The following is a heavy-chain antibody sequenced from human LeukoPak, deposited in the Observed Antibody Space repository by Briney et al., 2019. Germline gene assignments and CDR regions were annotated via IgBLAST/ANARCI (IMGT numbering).Heavy chain of an antibody. CDR1: GYTFTGYY. J-gene: IGHJ4*02. D-gene: IGHD1-26*01. Sequence: ASVKVSCKASGYTFTGYYMHWVRQAPGQGLEWMGWINPNSGGTNYAQKFQGRVTITADKSTSTAYMELSSLRSEDTAVYYCATLTGAGSYGGRDYWGQGTLVTVSS. CDR2: INPNSGGT. V-gene: IGHV1-2*02. CDR3: ATLTGAGSYGGRDY.